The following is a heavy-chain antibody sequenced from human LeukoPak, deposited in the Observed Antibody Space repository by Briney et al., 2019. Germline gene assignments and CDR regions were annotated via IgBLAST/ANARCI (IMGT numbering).Heavy chain of an antibody. CDR3: ARGPRFGHPRFDS. J-gene: IGHJ4*02. CDR1: GGSFNGYF. V-gene: IGHV4-34*01. CDR2: ISHSGRT. D-gene: IGHD3-10*01. Sequence: SETLSLTCAGFGGSFNGYFYNWIRQPPGKGLEWIGEISHSGRTNYNPSLKSRVAISLDKSKNQFSLRLTSVTAADTAVYFCARGPRFGHPRFDSWDQGALVTVSS.